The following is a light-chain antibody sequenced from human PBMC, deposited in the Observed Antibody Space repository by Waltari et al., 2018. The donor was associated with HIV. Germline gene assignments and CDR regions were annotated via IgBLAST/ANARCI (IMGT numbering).Light chain of an antibody. CDR2: KAS. CDR3: QQYNSYSYT. Sequence: DIQMTQSPSTLSASVGDRVTITCRPSQSISNWLAWYQQKPGKAPKLLIYKASSLESGVPSRFSGSGSGTEFTLTISSLQPDDFATYYCQQYNSYSYTFGQGTKLEIK. V-gene: IGKV1-5*03. CDR1: QSISNW. J-gene: IGKJ2*01.